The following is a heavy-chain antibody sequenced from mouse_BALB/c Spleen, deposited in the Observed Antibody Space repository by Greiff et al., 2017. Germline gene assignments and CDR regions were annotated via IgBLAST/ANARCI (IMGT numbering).Heavy chain of an antibody. CDR2: ISSGSSTI. CDR3: ARTGIRRDYYAMDY. Sequence: EVKLVESGGGLVQPGGSRKLFCAASGFTFSSFGMHWVRQAPEKGLEWVAYISSGSSTIYYADTVKGRFTISRDNPKNTLFLQMTSLRSEDTAMYYCARTGIRRDYYAMDYWGQGTSVTVSS. D-gene: IGHD2-12*01. CDR1: GFTFSSFG. J-gene: IGHJ4*01. V-gene: IGHV5-17*02.